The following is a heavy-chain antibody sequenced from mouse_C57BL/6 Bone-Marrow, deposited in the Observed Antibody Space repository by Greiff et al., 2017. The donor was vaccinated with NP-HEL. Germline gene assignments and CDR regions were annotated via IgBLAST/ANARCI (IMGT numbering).Heavy chain of an antibody. V-gene: IGHV5-17*01. D-gene: IGHD2-14*01. CDR3: AREGYRSYYAMDY. CDR2: ISSGSSTI. J-gene: IGHJ4*01. Sequence: EVKLVESGGGLVKPGGSLKLSCAASGFTFSDYGMHWVRQAPEKGLEWVAYISSGSSTIYYADTVKGRFTITRDNAKNTLFLQMTSLRSEDTAMYYCAREGYRSYYAMDYWGQGTSVTVSS. CDR1: GFTFSDYG.